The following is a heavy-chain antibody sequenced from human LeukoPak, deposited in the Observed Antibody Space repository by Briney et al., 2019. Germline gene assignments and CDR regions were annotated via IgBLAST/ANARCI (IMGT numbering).Heavy chain of an antibody. CDR3: GKSRIAAAGCFDY. D-gene: IGHD6-13*01. CDR2: ISGSGDST. CDR1: GFTFNNYA. V-gene: IGHV3-23*01. Sequence: GGSLRLSCAASGFTFNNYAMSWVRQAPGKGLEWVSAISGSGDSTYYADSVKGRFTISRDNSKNTLYLQMNSLRAEDTAVYSCGKSRIAAAGCFDYWGQGTLVTVSS. J-gene: IGHJ4*02.